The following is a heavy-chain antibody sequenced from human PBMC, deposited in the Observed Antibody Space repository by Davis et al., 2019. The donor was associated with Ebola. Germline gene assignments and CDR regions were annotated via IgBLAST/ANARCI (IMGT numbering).Heavy chain of an antibody. D-gene: IGHD3-3*01. Sequence: ASVTVSCKASGYTFTGYYIHWVRQAPGQGPEWMGWINPNSGGTNYAQKFQGRVTMTRDTSITTAYMGLNRLRSDDTAVYYCARGSGFWSCYFMAYFEYWGQGTVVTVYS. CDR3: ARGSGFWSCYFMAYFEY. CDR2: INPNSGGT. V-gene: IGHV1-2*02. CDR1: GYTFTGYY. J-gene: IGHJ4*02.